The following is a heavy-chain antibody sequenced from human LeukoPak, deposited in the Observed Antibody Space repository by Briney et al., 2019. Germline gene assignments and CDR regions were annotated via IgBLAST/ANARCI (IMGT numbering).Heavy chain of an antibody. Sequence: TGGSLRLSCAASGSTFSSYGMHWVRQAPGKGLEWVAVIWYDGSNKYYADSVKGRFTISRDNSKNTLYLQMNSLRAEDTAVYYCARYTLYSYGSPYYFDYWGQGALVTVSS. CDR3: ARYTLYSYGSPYYFDY. CDR2: IWYDGSNK. J-gene: IGHJ4*02. D-gene: IGHD5-18*01. CDR1: GSTFSSYG. V-gene: IGHV3-33*01.